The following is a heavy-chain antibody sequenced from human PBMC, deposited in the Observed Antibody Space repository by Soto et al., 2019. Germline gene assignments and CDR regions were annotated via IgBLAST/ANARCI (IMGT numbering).Heavy chain of an antibody. J-gene: IGHJ5*02. CDR1: GFTVTSSA. V-gene: IGHV1-58*01. D-gene: IGHD3-9*01. CDR2: IVVGSGNT. CDR3: AADKDYDILTGPYNWFDP. Sequence: ASVNVSCKASGFTVTSSAVQCVRQAPGQRLEWIGWIVVGSGNTNYAQKFQERVTITRDMSTSTAYMELSSLRSEDTAVYYCAADKDYDILTGPYNWFDPWGQGTLVTVSS.